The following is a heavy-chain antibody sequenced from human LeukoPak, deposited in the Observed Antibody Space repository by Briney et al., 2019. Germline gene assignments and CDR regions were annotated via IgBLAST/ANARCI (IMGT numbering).Heavy chain of an antibody. V-gene: IGHV4-59*08. CDR2: IYYSGSI. CDR1: GGSISSYY. J-gene: IGHJ2*01. CDR3: ARHVTPGPDDLDNWYFDL. Sequence: SETLSFTCTVSGGSISSYYWSWIRQPPGKGLEWIGYIYYSGSINYNPSLKSRVAISVDTSKNQFSLKLSSVTAADTAVYYCARHVTPGPDDLDNWYFDLWGRGTLVTVSS. D-gene: IGHD1-14*01.